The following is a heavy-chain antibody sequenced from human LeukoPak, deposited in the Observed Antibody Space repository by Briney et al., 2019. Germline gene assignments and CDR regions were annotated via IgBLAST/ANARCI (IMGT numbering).Heavy chain of an antibody. V-gene: IGHV4-59*11. CDR1: GGSIGSHY. J-gene: IGHJ6*03. Sequence: LETLSLTCTVSGGSIGSHYWTWIRQTPGKGLEWIGYVYDIGSTKYNPSLKSRVTISVDTSKNQFSLRLSSVTAADTAVYYCARAPSYYYMDVWGTGTTVTVSS. CDR3: ARAPSYYYMDV. CDR2: VYDIGST.